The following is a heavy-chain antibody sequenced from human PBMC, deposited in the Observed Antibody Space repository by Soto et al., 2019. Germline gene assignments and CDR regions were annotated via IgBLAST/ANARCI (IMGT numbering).Heavy chain of an antibody. Sequence: GGSLRLSCAASGFTFSNAWMNWVRQAPGKGLEWVGRIKSKTDGGTTDYAAPVKGRFTISRDDSKNTLYLQMNSLKTEDTAVYYCTTLSPLSSGGSCYSRELPRCFRFDPWGQGTLVTVSS. J-gene: IGHJ5*02. CDR2: IKSKTDGGTT. D-gene: IGHD2-15*01. CDR1: GFTFSNAW. V-gene: IGHV3-15*07. CDR3: TTLSPLSSGGSCYSRELPRCFRFDP.